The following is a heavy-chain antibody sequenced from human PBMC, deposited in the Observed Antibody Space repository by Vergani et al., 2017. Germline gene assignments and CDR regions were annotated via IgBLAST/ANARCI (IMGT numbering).Heavy chain of an antibody. CDR3: ARGKAAANFRGWFDP. CDR1: GGSISSGSYY. J-gene: IGHJ5*02. V-gene: IGHV4-61*02. Sequence: QVQLQESGPGLVKPSQTLSLTCTVSGGSISSGSYYWSWIRQPAGKGLEWIGRIYTSGSTIYNPSLKSRVTMSVDTSKNQFSLKLSSVTAADTAVYYCARGKAAANFRGWFDPWGQGTLVTVSS. CDR2: IYTSGST. D-gene: IGHD6-13*01.